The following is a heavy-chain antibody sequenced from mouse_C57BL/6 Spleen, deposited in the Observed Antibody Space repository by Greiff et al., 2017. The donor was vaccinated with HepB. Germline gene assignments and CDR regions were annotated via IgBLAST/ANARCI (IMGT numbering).Heavy chain of an antibody. Sequence: VQLQQSGAELVRLGASVKLSCTASGFNIKDDYMHWVKQRPEQGLEWIGWIDPENGDTEYASKFQGKATITADTSSNTAYLQLSSLTSEDTAVYYCTTLVTTEFAYWGQGTLVTVSA. CDR2: IDPENGDT. D-gene: IGHD2-2*01. CDR3: TTLVTTEFAY. J-gene: IGHJ3*01. V-gene: IGHV14-4*01. CDR1: GFNIKDDY.